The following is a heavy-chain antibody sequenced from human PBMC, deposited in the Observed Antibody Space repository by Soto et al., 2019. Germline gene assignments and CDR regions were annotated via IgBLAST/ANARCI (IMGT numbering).Heavy chain of an antibody. J-gene: IGHJ4*02. CDR2: IYWDDDK. Sequence: SGPTLVNPTQTLTLTCTFSGFSLSTSDVGVGWIRQPPRKALEWLAIIYWDDDKRYSPSLKSRLTITKDTSKNQVVLTVTNMDPVDTATYYCAHSKYSRSSFDYWGQGTLVTVSS. CDR3: AHSKYSRSSFDY. V-gene: IGHV2-5*02. CDR1: GFSLSTSDVG. D-gene: IGHD6-6*01.